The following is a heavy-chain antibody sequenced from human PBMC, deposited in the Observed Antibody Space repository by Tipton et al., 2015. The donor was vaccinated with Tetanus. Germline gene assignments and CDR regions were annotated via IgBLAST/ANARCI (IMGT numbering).Heavy chain of an antibody. D-gene: IGHD2-8*01. CDR3: ARRQTYCTNGFCPFEN. J-gene: IGHJ4*02. Sequence: LRLSCTVSGVSISSGDYCWGWIRQPPGKGLEWIGYIYYSGNSYYNPSLKSRVTISIDTSKNQFSLKLSSVTAADTAVYYCARRQTYCTNGFCPFENWGQGTLVTVSS. CDR2: IYYSGNS. V-gene: IGHV4-30-4*08. CDR1: GVSISSGDYC.